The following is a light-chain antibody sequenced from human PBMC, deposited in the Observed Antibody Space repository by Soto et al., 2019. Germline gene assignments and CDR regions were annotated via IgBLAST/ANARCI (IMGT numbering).Light chain of an antibody. CDR3: QQYATSPLT. CDR1: QSVSNNY. J-gene: IGKJ1*01. Sequence: EIVLTHFPGTLSLSPGERATLSCRASQSVSNNYLAWYQQKPGQAPRLVIFGASNRATGIPDRFSASGSGTEFTLTISRLVPEDVAVYYCQQYATSPLTFGHGTKVEIK. V-gene: IGKV3-20*01. CDR2: GAS.